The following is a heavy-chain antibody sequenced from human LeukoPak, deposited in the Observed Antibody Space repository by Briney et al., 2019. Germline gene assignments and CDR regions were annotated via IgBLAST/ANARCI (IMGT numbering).Heavy chain of an antibody. J-gene: IGHJ4*02. Sequence: PGGSLRLSCAASGFTFSSYAMSWVRQAPGKGLEWVAAIGARGLTTHYADSVKGRFTISRDNSKNTLYPQMNSLRAEDTALYYCAKVVGGWSPWDHWGQGTLVTVSS. CDR3: AKVVGGWSPWDH. D-gene: IGHD6-19*01. CDR2: IGARGLTT. CDR1: GFTFSSYA. V-gene: IGHV3-23*01.